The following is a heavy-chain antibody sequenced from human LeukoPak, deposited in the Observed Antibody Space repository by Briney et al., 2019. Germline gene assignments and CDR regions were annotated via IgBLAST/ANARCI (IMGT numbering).Heavy chain of an antibody. Sequence: PGGSLRLSCAASGFTFRSYWMSWVRQAPGKGLEWVANMKLDGSEEYYVDSVKGRFTISSDNAKNSLYLQMNSLRAEDTAVYYCARDDYGDVFDYWGQGTLVTVSS. D-gene: IGHD4-17*01. CDR3: ARDDYGDVFDY. CDR1: GFTFRSYW. CDR2: MKLDGSEE. V-gene: IGHV3-7*03. J-gene: IGHJ4*02.